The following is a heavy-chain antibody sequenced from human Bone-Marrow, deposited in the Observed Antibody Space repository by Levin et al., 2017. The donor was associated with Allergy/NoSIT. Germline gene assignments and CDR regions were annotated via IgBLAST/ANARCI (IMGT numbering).Heavy chain of an antibody. V-gene: IGHV4-59*01. Sequence: SETLSLTCTVSGGSISSYYWSWIRQPPGKGLEWIGYIYYSGGTNYNPSLKSRVTMSIDTSKNQFSLKLNSVTAADMAVYYCARVYTRVSVVSVNWFDPWGQGTLVTVSS. CDR2: IYYSGGT. J-gene: IGHJ5*02. D-gene: IGHD3-10*01. CDR3: ARVYTRVSVVSVNWFDP. CDR1: GGSISSYY.